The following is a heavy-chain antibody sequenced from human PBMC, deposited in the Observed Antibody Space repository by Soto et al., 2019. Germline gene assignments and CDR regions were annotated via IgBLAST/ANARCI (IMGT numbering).Heavy chain of an antibody. CDR2: IIPIFGTA. J-gene: IGHJ4*02. CDR1: GGTFSRHA. V-gene: IGHV1-69*01. CDR3: ARGWGYDSNDYYYAY. D-gene: IGHD3-22*01. Sequence: QVQLVQSGAELRKPGSSVKVSCKAAGGTFSRHAISWVRQAPEQGLEWMGGIIPIFGTANHAQKFQGRVTSIADESTSTVYMEWSSLRSEDTAMYYCARGWGYDSNDYYYAYWGQGTLVIVSS.